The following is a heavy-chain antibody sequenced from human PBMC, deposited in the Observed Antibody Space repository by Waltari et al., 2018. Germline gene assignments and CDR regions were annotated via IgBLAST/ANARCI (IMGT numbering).Heavy chain of an antibody. V-gene: IGHV4-34*02. CDR3: ARGYCSGDSCSVYFDY. J-gene: IGHJ4*02. Sequence: QVQLQQWGAGLLKPSETLSLTCAVYGGSFSGYYWSWIRQPPGKGLEWIGEINHSGSTNYNPSLKRRVARSVDTSKNQFSLKVNSVTAADTAVYYCARGYCSGDSCSVYFDYWGQGTLVTVSS. CDR2: INHSGST. D-gene: IGHD2-15*01. CDR1: GGSFSGYY.